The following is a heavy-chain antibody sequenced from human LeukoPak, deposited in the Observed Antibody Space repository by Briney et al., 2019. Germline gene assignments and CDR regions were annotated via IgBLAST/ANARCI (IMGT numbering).Heavy chain of an antibody. D-gene: IGHD3-22*01. V-gene: IGHV1-69*04. Sequence: SVKVSCKPSGGTFNTYAISWVRQAPGHGLEWMGRIIPILAIANYAQKFQGRVTITADKSTSTAYMELSSLRSEDTAVYYCARARYYYDSRGYYLGYFDYWGQGTLVTVSS. J-gene: IGHJ4*02. CDR3: ARARYYYDSRGYYLGYFDY. CDR2: IIPILAIA. CDR1: GGTFNTYA.